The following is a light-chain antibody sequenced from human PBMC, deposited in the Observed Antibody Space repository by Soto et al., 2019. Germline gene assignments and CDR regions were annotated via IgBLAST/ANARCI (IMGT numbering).Light chain of an antibody. Sequence: DTRITQSPSSVSASVGDRVTITCRASQSISTYLHWYQQKPGKAPNLLIYAASTLQSGVPSRFSGSGSGTDFTLTISSLQPEDFATYFCQHGYSTPLTFGGGTKVDIK. CDR3: QHGYSTPLT. CDR2: AAS. CDR1: QSISTY. J-gene: IGKJ4*01. V-gene: IGKV1-39*01.